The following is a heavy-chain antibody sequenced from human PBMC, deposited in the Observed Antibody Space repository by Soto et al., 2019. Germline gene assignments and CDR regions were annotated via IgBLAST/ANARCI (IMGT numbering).Heavy chain of an antibody. CDR2: ISGSGSPI. CDR1: GFTFSDYY. V-gene: IGHV3-11*01. D-gene: IGHD2-15*01. Sequence: QVQLVESGGGLVKPGGSLRLSCAASGFTFSDYYMNWIRQAPGKGLEWLSCISGSGSPIYYADSVKGRFTISRDNAEKSLYLQMNILSADDTAVYYCASAHPNWYVVDYYYGLDVWGQGTTVTVSS. CDR3: ASAHPNWYVVDYYYGLDV. J-gene: IGHJ6*02.